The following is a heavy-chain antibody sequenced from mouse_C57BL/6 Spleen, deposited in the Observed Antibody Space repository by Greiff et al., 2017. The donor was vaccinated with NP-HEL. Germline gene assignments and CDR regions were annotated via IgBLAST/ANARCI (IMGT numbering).Heavy chain of an antibody. CDR2: IDPEDGDT. J-gene: IGHJ4*01. CDR1: GFNIKDYY. D-gene: IGHD2-1*01. CDR3: TTSGYGNYDYAMDY. V-gene: IGHV14-1*01. Sequence: VQLQQSGAELVRPGASVKLSCTASGFNIKDYYMHWVKQRPEQGLEWIGRIDPEDGDTEYAPKFQGKATMTADTSSNTAYLQLSSLTSEDTAVYYCTTSGYGNYDYAMDYWGQGTSVTVSS.